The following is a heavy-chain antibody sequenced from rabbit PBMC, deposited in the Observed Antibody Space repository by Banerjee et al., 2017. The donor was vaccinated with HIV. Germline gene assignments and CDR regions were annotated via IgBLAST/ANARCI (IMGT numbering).Heavy chain of an antibody. D-gene: IGHD2-1*01. V-gene: IGHV1S7*01. J-gene: IGHJ4*01. CDR2: IDPVFGST. Sequence: QLKESGGGLVQPGGSLKLSCKASGFDFSSYYMSWVRQAPGKGLEWIGYIDPVFGSTYYASWVNGRFTISSHNAQNTLYLQLNSLTAADTATYFCARERIPIATMTMVIPKGVYYFNLWGPGTLVT. CDR3: ARERIPIATMTMVIPKGVYYFNL. CDR1: GFDFSSYY.